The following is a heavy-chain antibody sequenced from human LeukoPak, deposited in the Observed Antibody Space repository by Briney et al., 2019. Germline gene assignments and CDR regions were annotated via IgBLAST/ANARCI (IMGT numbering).Heavy chain of an antibody. CDR1: GSSISSYY. Sequence: PSETLSLTCTVSGSSISSYYWSWIRQPPGKGLEWIGYIYYSGSTNYNPSLKSRVTISVDTSKNQFSLKLSSVTAADTAVYYCARKTDWNYVIDYWGQGTLVTVSS. D-gene: IGHD1-7*01. CDR3: ARKTDWNYVIDY. V-gene: IGHV4-59*01. J-gene: IGHJ4*02. CDR2: IYYSGST.